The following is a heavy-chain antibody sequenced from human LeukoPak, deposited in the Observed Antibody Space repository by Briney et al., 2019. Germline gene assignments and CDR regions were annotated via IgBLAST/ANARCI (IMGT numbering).Heavy chain of an antibody. CDR3: ARGYCSGGSCYPESYYYGMDV. V-gene: IGHV1-2*02. CDR1: GYTFTGYY. CDR2: INPNSGGT. Sequence: ASVKVSCKASGYTFTGYYVHWVRQAPGQGLEWMGWINPNSGGTNYAQKFQGRVTMTRDTSISTAYMELSRLRSDDTAVYYCARGYCSGGSCYPESYYYGMDVWGQGTTVTVSS. D-gene: IGHD2-15*01. J-gene: IGHJ6*02.